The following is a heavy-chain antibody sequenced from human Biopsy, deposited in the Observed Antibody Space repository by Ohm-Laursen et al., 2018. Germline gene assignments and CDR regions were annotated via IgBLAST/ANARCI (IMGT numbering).Heavy chain of an antibody. Sequence: SQTLSLTCTLSGDSVTKYYWSWIRQPPGKGLEWIGHIYYSVMTNYNPSLQSRVSISVDTPRNQVSLTLSSVTAAGTAVYYCARDSGILNYGNFKYYHYYGMDVWGQGTKVTVSS. CDR3: ARDSGILNYGNFKYYHYYGMDV. J-gene: IGHJ6*02. CDR2: IYYSVMT. D-gene: IGHD4-11*01. CDR1: GDSVTKYY. V-gene: IGHV4-59*02.